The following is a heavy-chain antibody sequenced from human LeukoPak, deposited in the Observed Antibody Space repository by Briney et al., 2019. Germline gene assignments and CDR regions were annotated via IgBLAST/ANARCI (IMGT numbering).Heavy chain of an antibody. CDR1: GGSISSSSYY. D-gene: IGHD3-16*02. Sequence: PSETLSLTCTVSGGSISSSSYYWSWIRQPPGKGLEWIGYIYYSGSTNYNPSLKSRVTISVDTSKNQFSLKLSSVTAADTAVYYCARGGGGDYVWGSYRYNWSDPWGQGTLVTVSS. J-gene: IGHJ5*02. CDR3: ARGGGGDYVWGSYRYNWSDP. CDR2: IYYSGST. V-gene: IGHV4-61*01.